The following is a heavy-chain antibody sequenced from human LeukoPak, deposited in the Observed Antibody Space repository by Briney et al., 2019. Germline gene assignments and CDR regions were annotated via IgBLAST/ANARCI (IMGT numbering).Heavy chain of an antibody. V-gene: IGHV3-30*04. D-gene: IGHD6-13*01. Sequence: GGSLRLSCAASGFTFSSYAMHWVRQAPGKGLEWVAVISYDGGNKYYADSVKGRFTISRDNSKNTLYLQMNSLRAEDTAVYYCAREGLYSSTLTAFDIWGQGTMVTVSS. CDR2: ISYDGGNK. CDR3: AREGLYSSTLTAFDI. CDR1: GFTFSSYA. J-gene: IGHJ3*02.